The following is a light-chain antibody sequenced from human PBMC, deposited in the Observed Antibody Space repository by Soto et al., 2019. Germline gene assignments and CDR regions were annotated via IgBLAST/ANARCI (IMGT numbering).Light chain of an antibody. CDR3: CSYAGSYSYV. V-gene: IGLV2-11*01. J-gene: IGLJ1*01. CDR1: SSDVGGYNS. Sequence: QSVLSLPRSVSGSHGQSVTLSCTGTSSDVGGYNSVSWYLQHPGKAPKLIIYDVNKRPSGVPDRFSGSKSGNTASLTISGLRAEDETDYYCCSYAGSYSYVFGTGTKVTVL. CDR2: DVN.